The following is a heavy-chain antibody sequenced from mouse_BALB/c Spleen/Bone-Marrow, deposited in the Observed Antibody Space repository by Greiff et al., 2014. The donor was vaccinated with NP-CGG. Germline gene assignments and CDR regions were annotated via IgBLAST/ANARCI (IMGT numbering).Heavy chain of an antibody. Sequence: QSGPDLVKPSQSLSLTCTVPGYSITSDYSWHWIRQFPGNKLEWMGYIHYSGTTVYNPSLKSRISFTRDTSNNQFFLQLNSVTTEDTATYYCARFAGTPYTMDYWGQGTSVTVSS. CDR3: ARFAGTPYTMDY. D-gene: IGHD3-3*01. CDR1: GYSITSDYS. J-gene: IGHJ4*01. V-gene: IGHV3-1*02. CDR2: IHYSGTT.